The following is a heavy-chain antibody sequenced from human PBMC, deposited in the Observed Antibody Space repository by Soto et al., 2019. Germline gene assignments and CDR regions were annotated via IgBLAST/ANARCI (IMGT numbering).Heavy chain of an antibody. V-gene: IGHV3-30*18. D-gene: IGHD5-12*01. Sequence: PGGSLRLSCAASGFTFSDYGIHWVRQAPGKGLEWVAVISYEGSKTYYADSVKGRFTISRDNSKNTLYLQMASLRPEDTAVYYCAKDHWAAYSGYAIRNDLDVWGQGTTVTSP. CDR2: ISYEGSKT. CDR3: AKDHWAAYSGYAIRNDLDV. CDR1: GFTFSDYG. J-gene: IGHJ6*02.